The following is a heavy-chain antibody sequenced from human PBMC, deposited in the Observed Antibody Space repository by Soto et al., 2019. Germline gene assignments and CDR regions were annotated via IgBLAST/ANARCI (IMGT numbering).Heavy chain of an antibody. CDR1: GGYIDSYY. Sequence: PSVTKSLTCTVAGGYIDSYYLSWIRQPPGKGLEWVGFVSTSGSTDSNPSLKSRVTISVDTSKNQFSLKLRSVTAADTAVYYCARHGGTFDPWGPGTLVTVSS. D-gene: IGHD3-16*01. CDR2: VSTSGST. V-gene: IGHV4-4*09. CDR3: ARHGGTFDP. J-gene: IGHJ5*02.